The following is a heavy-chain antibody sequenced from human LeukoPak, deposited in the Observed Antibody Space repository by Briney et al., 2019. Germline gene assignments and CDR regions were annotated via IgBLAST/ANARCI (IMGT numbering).Heavy chain of an antibody. CDR2: ISSSSYI. Sequence: GTPLRLSCAASGFTFSSYSMNWVRQAPGKGLEWVSSISSSSYIYYADSVKGRFTISRDNAKNSLFLQMNSLRADDTAVYYCARDLGATRRSHDCWGQGTLVTVSS. CDR3: ARDLGATRRSHDC. D-gene: IGHD1-26*01. CDR1: GFTFSSYS. V-gene: IGHV3-21*01. J-gene: IGHJ4*02.